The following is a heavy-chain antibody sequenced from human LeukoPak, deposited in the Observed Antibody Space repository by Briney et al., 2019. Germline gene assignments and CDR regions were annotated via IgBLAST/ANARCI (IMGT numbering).Heavy chain of an antibody. CDR1: GGSFSGYY. V-gene: IGHV4-34*01. Sequence: SETLSLTCAVYGGSFSGYYWSWIRQPPGKGLEWIGEINHSGSTNYNPSLKSRVTISVDTSKNQFSLKLSSVTAADTAVHYCARGMYYYGSGSYYYYYYYMDVWGKGTTVTVSS. D-gene: IGHD3-10*01. J-gene: IGHJ6*03. CDR3: ARGMYYYGSGSYYYYYYYMDV. CDR2: INHSGST.